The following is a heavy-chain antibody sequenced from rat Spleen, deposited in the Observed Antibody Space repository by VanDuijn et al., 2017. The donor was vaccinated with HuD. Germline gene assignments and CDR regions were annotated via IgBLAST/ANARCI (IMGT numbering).Heavy chain of an antibody. J-gene: IGHJ2*01. CDR1: GFTFRDYA. CDR3: GTDYGSPYH. D-gene: IGHD1-3*01. CDR2: ILYDTTNT. Sequence: EVQLVESGGGLVQPGRSLKFSCVALGFTFRDYAMAWVRQAPEKGLEWVATILYDTTNTYYRDSVRGRFTISRDNAKSTLYLQMDSLRSEDTATYYCGTDYGSPYHWGQGVMVTVSS. V-gene: IGHV5-17*01.